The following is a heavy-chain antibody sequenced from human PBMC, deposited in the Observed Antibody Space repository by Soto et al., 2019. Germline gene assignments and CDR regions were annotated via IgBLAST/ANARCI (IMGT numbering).Heavy chain of an antibody. CDR2: ISAYNGNT. CDR3: ARELNAVAAAPLGDY. CDR1: GYTFTSYG. D-gene: IGHD6-13*01. V-gene: IGHV1-18*01. Sequence: ASVKVSCKASGYTFTSYGISWVRQAPGQGLEWMGWISAYNGNTNYAQKLQGRVTMTTDTSTSTAYMELRSLRSDDTAVYYCARELNAVAAAPLGDYWGQGTLVTVSS. J-gene: IGHJ4*02.